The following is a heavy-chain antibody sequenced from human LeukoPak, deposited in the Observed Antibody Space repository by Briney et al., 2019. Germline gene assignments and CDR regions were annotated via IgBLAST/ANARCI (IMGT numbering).Heavy chain of an antibody. V-gene: IGHV1-18*01. CDR3: ARDLSKLDY. CDR2: INTHNGDT. Sequence: ASVKVSCKASGYTFASFGITWVRQAPGQGLEWMGWINTHNGDTNYAQKLQGRVTLTRDTTTDTAYMELTSLKSDDTAVYYCARDLSKLDYWGQGTLVSVSS. CDR1: GYTFASFG. D-gene: IGHD2-2*01. J-gene: IGHJ4*02.